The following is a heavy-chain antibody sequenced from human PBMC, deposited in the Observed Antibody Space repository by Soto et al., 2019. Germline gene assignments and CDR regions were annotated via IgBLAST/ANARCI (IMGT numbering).Heavy chain of an antibody. CDR2: TRNKANSYTT. J-gene: IGHJ6*02. CDR1: GFTFSDHY. CDR3: TRGAGAAASLYYYYYGMDV. D-gene: IGHD6-13*01. Sequence: EVQLVESGGGLVQPGGSLRLSCAASGFTFSDHYVDWVRQAPGKGLEWVGRTRNKANSYTTEYAASVKGRFSISRDDSKNSLYLQMNSLKTEDTAVYYCTRGAGAAASLYYYYYGMDVWGQGTTVTVSS. V-gene: IGHV3-72*01.